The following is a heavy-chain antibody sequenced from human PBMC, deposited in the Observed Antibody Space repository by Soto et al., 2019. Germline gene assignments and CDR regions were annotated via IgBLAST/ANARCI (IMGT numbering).Heavy chain of an antibody. CDR3: VKHGFQCHMDV. D-gene: IGHD2-2*01. CDR2: IYNTGST. CDR1: GGSINSGTYY. J-gene: IGHJ6*03. V-gene: IGHV4-39*01. Sequence: QLQLQESGPGLVKPSETLSLTCTVSGGSINSGTYYWGWIRQPPGKGLEWIGSIYNTGSTYYSPSLKSRVTVSIDTPTHRCSLRLSSVTAADTAVYYCVKHGFQCHMDVWGRGPPVTVSS.